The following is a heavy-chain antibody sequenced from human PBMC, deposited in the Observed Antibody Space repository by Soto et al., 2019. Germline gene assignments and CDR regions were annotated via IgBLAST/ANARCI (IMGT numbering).Heavy chain of an antibody. Sequence: PGGSLRLSCTASGFTFGDYAMSWFSQAPGKGLEWVGFIRSKAYGGTTEYAVSVKGRFTISRDDSKSIAYLQMNSLKTEDTAVYYCTRGSWRMSLEDKAMGACDYWGQGT. J-gene: IGHJ4*02. V-gene: IGHV3-49*03. CDR1: GFTFGDYA. CDR2: IRSKAYGGTT. D-gene: IGHD5-18*01. CDR3: TRGSWRMSLEDKAMGACDY.